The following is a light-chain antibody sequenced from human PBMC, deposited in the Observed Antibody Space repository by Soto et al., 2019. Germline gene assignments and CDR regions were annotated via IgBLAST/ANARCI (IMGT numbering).Light chain of an antibody. Sequence: QSALTQPASVSGSPGQSITISCTGTSSNVGSYKLVSWYQQHPGKAPKLMIFEVNKQPTGVSNRFSGSKSGNTASLTISGLKGEDEADYYCCSSAGSPTYDFGTGTKVTV. CDR3: CSSAGSPTYD. J-gene: IGLJ1*01. CDR2: EVN. V-gene: IGLV2-23*02. CDR1: SSNVGSYKL.